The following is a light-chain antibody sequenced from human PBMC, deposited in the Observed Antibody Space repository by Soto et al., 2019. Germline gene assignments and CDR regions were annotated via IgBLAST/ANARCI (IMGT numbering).Light chain of an antibody. V-gene: IGKV1-5*03. CDR2: KAS. J-gene: IGKJ1*01. CDR3: QQYNSYPRT. CDR1: QSIGSW. Sequence: DIQMTQSPSTLSASVGDRVTITCRASQSIGSWLAWYQQKPGKAPNLLIYKASSLDNGVPSRFSGSGSGTPVPLTISSLQPDDVATYYCQQYNSYPRTFGQGTKVEVK.